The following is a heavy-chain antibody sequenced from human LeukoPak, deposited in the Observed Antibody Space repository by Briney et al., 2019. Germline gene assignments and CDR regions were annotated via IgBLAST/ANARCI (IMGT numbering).Heavy chain of an antibody. CDR2: IYPGDSDT. V-gene: IGHV5-51*01. CDR3: ARHAPSAVFDI. Sequence: GDSLKISCKGSGYSFTTYWIGWVRQMPGKGLEWMGFIYPGDSDTRYSPSFQGQVIISVDKSISTAYLQWSSLKASDTAMYYCARHAPSAVFDIWGQGTMVTFSS. CDR1: GYSFTTYW. J-gene: IGHJ3*02.